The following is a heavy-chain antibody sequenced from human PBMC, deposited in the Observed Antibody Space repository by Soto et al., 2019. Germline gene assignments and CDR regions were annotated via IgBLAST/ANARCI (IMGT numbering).Heavy chain of an antibody. J-gene: IGHJ4*02. D-gene: IGHD6-13*01. Sequence: SETLSLTCTVSGGSMRNYFWTWIRQPPGKGLEWIGYIHYSGTTSFFPSYTPSLRSRVTISEDTSKNQFSLKLLSVTTADTAVYFCAAGEASSRNLAPYYLDFWGQGTLVTVSS. V-gene: IGHV4-59*01. CDR2: IHYSGTT. CDR3: AAGEASSRNLAPYYLDF. CDR1: GGSMRNYF.